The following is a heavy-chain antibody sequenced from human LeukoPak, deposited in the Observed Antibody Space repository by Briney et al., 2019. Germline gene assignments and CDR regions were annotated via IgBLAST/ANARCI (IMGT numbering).Heavy chain of an antibody. CDR1: GYTFTSYG. V-gene: IGHV1-18*01. CDR3: ARDLGRRCSGGRCYYYYNYMDV. CDR2: VSAYNGNT. Sequence: ASVKVSCKAFGYTFTSYGISWVRQAPGQGLEWMGWVSAYNGNTNYAQKLQGRVTMTTDTSTSTAYMELRSLRSDDTAVYYCARDLGRRCSGGRCYYYYNYMDVWGKGTTVTISS. D-gene: IGHD2-15*01. J-gene: IGHJ6*03.